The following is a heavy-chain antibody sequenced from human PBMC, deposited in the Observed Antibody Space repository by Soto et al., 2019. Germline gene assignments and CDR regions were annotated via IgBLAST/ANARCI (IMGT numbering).Heavy chain of an antibody. CDR3: ARGLSSSWTSNWFDP. D-gene: IGHD6-13*01. CDR1: GGSISSGGYY. J-gene: IGHJ5*02. V-gene: IGHV4-31*03. CDR2: ISSSGST. Sequence: PSETLSLTCTVSGGSISSGGYYWDWIRQHPGKGLEWIGYISSSGSTYYNPSLRSRVTISVDTSKNQFSLRLNSVTAADTAVYYCARGLSSSWTSNWFDPWGQGTLVTVSS.